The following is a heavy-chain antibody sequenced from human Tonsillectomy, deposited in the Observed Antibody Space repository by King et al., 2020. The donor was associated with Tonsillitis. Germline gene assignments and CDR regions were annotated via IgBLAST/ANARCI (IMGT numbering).Heavy chain of an antibody. CDR3: ASVSWNYDAFDI. J-gene: IGHJ3*02. V-gene: IGHV3-21*01. CDR1: GFTFSNHA. D-gene: IGHD1-1*01. CDR2: ISSSSSYI. Sequence: EVQLVESGGGLVKPGGSLRLSCAASGFTFSNHAMNWVRQAPGKGLEWVSHISSSSSYIYYADSMKGRFTISRDNAKNSLYLQMNSLRAEDTAVYYCASVSWNYDAFDIWGQGTMVTVSS.